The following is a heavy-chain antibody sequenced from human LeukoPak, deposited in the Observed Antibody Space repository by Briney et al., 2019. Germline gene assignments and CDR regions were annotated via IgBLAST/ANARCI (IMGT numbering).Heavy chain of an antibody. CDR3: AKAAGYSTSWYCFDC. J-gene: IGHJ4*02. Sequence: GGSLRLSCAASGFTFDDYAMHWVRQSPGKGLEWVSLITGDGRRTYYADSVKGRFTISRDNSKNSLYLQMNSLRPEDTALYYCAKAAGYSTSWYCFDCWRQATLVTVSS. CDR1: GFTFDDYA. V-gene: IGHV3-43*02. CDR2: ITGDGRRT. D-gene: IGHD6-13*01.